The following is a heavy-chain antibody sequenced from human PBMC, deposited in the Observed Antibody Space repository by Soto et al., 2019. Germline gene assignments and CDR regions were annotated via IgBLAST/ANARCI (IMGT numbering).Heavy chain of an antibody. CDR1: GYTFTSYA. D-gene: IGHD3-3*01. CDR2: INAGNGNT. J-gene: IGHJ4*02. CDR3: ARAIFGVFHFDY. V-gene: IGHV1-3*01. Sequence: ASVKVSCKASGYTFTSYAMHWVRQAPGQRLEWMGWINAGNGNTKYSQKFQGRVTITRDTSASTAYMELSSLRSEDTAVYYCARAIFGVFHFDYWGQGTLVTVSS.